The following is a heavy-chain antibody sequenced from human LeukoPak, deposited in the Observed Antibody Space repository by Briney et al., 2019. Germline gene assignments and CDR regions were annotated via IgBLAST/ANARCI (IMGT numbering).Heavy chain of an antibody. V-gene: IGHV1-2*02. J-gene: IGHJ4*02. CDR2: INPNSGGT. CDR3: ARASQFRFLEWLIDY. D-gene: IGHD3-3*01. CDR1: GYTFTGYY. Sequence: GASVKVSCKASGYTFTGYYMHWVRQAPGQGLEWMGWINPNSGGTNYAQKFQGRVTMTRDTSISTAYMELSRLRSDDTAVYYCARASQFRFLEWLIDYWGQGTLVTVSS.